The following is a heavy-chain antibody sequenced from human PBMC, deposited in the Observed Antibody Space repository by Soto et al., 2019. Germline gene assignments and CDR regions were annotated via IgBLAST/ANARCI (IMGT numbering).Heavy chain of an antibody. CDR3: AGDIGGIAVPPLFDP. V-gene: IGHV4-30-2*02. CDR2: IYHSGST. CDR1: GGSISNGGYS. Sequence: SETLSLTCAVSGGSISNGGYSWSWIRQPPGKGLEWIGYIYHSGSTYYNPSLKSRVTITVDTSKNQFSLRLSSVTAADTAVYYCAGDIGGIAVPPLFDPWGQGTLVTVSS. D-gene: IGHD6-19*01. J-gene: IGHJ5*02.